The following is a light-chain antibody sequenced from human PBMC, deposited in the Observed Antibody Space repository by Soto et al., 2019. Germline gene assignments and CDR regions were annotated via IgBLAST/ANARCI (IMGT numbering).Light chain of an antibody. CDR3: QQYNNWPPIT. CDR2: GAS. CDR1: QFVSSNS. V-gene: IGKV3-15*01. J-gene: IGKJ5*01. Sequence: EIVLTQSPGTLSLSPGERATLSCRASQFVSSNSLAWYQQKRGQAPRFLIYGASTRATGIPARFSGSGSGTEFTLTISSLQSEDFAVYYCQQYNNWPPITFGQGTRLEIK.